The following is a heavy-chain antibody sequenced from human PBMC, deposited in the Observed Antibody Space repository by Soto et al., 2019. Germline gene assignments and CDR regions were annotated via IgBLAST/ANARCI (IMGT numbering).Heavy chain of an antibody. CDR1: GFTFSSYA. V-gene: IGHV3-23*01. D-gene: IGHD6-13*01. J-gene: IGHJ4*02. Sequence: GSLRVSCAASGFTFSSYAMSWVRQAPGKGLEWVSAISGSGGSTYYADSVKGRFTISRDNAKNSLYLQMNSLRAEDTAVYYCARDPSLKAATGPFDYWGQGTLVTLSS. CDR3: ARDPSLKAATGPFDY. CDR2: ISGSGGST.